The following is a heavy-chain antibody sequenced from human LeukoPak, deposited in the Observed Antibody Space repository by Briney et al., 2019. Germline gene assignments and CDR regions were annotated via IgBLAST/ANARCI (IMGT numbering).Heavy chain of an antibody. CDR2: IYSDGTT. J-gene: IGHJ4*02. Sequence: SGGSLRLSCAVSGVTVSSNYMSWVRQAPGKGLEWVSVIYSDGTTYYADFVKGRFIISRDKSRNTLHLRMNSLRAEDAALYYCAVSTGNKDIDDWGQGTLVTVSS. CDR3: AVSTGNKDIDD. CDR1: GVTVSSNY. V-gene: IGHV3-66*02. D-gene: IGHD2-8*02.